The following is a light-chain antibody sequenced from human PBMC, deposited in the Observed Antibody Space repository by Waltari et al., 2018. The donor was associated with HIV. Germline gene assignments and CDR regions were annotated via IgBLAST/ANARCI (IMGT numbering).Light chain of an antibody. CDR2: WAS. J-gene: IGKJ3*01. CDR3: QQYYSIPFT. Sequence: DIVMTQSPDSLAVSLGERATINCKSSQSVLHSSNNKNYLTWYQQKPGQPPKLLINWASTREFGVPDRFSGSGSGTDFTLTISSLQAEDVAVYYCQQYYSIPFTFGPGTKVEIK. V-gene: IGKV4-1*01. CDR1: QSVLHSSNNKNY.